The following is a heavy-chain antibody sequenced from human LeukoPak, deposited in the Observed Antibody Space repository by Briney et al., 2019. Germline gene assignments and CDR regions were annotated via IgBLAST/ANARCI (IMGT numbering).Heavy chain of an antibody. Sequence: SETLSLTCTVSGGSISSDNYYWGWIRQPPGKGLEFIGSNSGSTYYNPSLKSRVTISVDTSKNQFSLKLSSVTAADTAVYYCARDYSSGLDAFDIWGQGTMVTVSS. J-gene: IGHJ3*02. D-gene: IGHD6-19*01. V-gene: IGHV4-39*07. CDR1: GGSISSDNYY. CDR3: ARDYSSGLDAFDI. CDR2: NSGST.